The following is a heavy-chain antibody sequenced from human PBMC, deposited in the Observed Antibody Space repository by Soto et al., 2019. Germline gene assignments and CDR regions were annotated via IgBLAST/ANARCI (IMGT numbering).Heavy chain of an antibody. CDR1: GFRFSSYP. J-gene: IGHJ4*02. V-gene: IGHV3-30-3*01. D-gene: IGHD3-16*01. CDR2: ISYDGSDQ. CDR3: ARTFDMISYYFDS. Sequence: QVQLVESGGDVVQPGTSLRLSCVTSGFRFSSYPLHWVRQAPGKGLEWVAVISYDGSDQYYADSVKGRFTISRDNSKSTLFLHVSSLRPEDTAVYFCARTFDMISYYFDSWGKGTLLTVSS.